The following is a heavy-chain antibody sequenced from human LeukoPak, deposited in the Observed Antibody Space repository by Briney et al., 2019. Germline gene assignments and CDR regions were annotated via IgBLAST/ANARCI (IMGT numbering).Heavy chain of an antibody. CDR3: ARFATTVVTSRAFDI. Sequence: SETLSLTCTVSGGSISSYYWSWIRQPPGKGLEWIGYIYYSGSTNYNPSLKSRVTISVDTSKNQSSLKLSSVTAADTAVYYCARFATTVVTSRAFDIWGQGTMVTVSS. CDR2: IYYSGST. V-gene: IGHV4-59*08. J-gene: IGHJ3*02. CDR1: GGSISSYY. D-gene: IGHD4-23*01.